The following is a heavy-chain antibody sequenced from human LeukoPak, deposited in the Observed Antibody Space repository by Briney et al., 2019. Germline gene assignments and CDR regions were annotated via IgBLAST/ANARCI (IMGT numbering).Heavy chain of an antibody. Sequence: ASVKVSCKASGYTLTGYYMHWVRQAPGQGLEWMGWINPNSGGTNYAQKFQGRVTMTRDTSISTAYMELSRLRSDDTAVYYCAREGSPYSSGWYYFDYWGQGTLVTVSS. D-gene: IGHD6-19*01. V-gene: IGHV1-2*02. CDR2: INPNSGGT. CDR3: AREGSPYSSGWYYFDY. J-gene: IGHJ4*02. CDR1: GYTLTGYY.